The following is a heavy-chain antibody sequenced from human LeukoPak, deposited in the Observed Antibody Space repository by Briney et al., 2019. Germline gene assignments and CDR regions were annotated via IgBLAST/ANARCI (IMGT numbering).Heavy chain of an antibody. CDR1: SDSISSSSYL. Sequence: SETLSLTCSVSSDSISSSSYLWVWVRQPPGKGLEWIGDIYSNGHISYNPSLKSRVTISVDTSNNQFSLKLSSVTAADTAVYYCARGDYGDYDRNWFDPWGQGTLVTVSS. CDR3: ARGDYGDYDRNWFDP. D-gene: IGHD4-17*01. CDR2: IYSNGHI. V-gene: IGHV4-39*07. J-gene: IGHJ5*02.